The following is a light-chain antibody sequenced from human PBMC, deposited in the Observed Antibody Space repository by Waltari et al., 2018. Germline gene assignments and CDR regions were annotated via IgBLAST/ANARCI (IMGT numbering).Light chain of an antibody. CDR1: NIGSKS. V-gene: IGLV3-21*02. J-gene: IGLJ2*01. Sequence: SYVLTQPPSVSVAPGQTARITCGGNNIGSKSVHWYQQKPGQAPVLVVYDDSDRPSGIPGRWSGSNSGNTATLAISRVEAGDEADYYCEVWDSSSDHPGVFGGGTKLTVL. CDR2: DDS. CDR3: EVWDSSSDHPGV.